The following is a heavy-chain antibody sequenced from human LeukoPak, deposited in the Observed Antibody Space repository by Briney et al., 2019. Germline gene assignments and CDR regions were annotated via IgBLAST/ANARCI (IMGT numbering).Heavy chain of an antibody. Sequence: SETLSLTCAVYGGSFSGCYWSWIRQPPGKGLEWIGEINHRGSTNYNPSLKSRVTISVDTSKNQFSLKLSSVTAADTAVYYCARGRYDFWSGYYTGNYFDYWGQGTLVTVSS. CDR2: INHRGST. V-gene: IGHV4-34*01. CDR1: GGSFSGCY. CDR3: ARGRYDFWSGYYTGNYFDY. J-gene: IGHJ4*02. D-gene: IGHD3-3*01.